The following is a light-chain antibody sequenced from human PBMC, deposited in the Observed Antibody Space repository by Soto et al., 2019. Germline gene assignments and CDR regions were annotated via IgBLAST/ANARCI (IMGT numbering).Light chain of an antibody. CDR2: DVS. V-gene: IGLV2-23*02. Sequence: QSALTQPASVSGSPGQSITISCTGASSDVGTYNLVSWYQQHPGKAPKLMIYDVSKRPSGVSNRFSASKSGNTASLTISGLQAEDEADYYCCSYAGSGTRVVFGGGTKLTV. CDR3: CSYAGSGTRVV. J-gene: IGLJ2*01. CDR1: SSDVGTYNL.